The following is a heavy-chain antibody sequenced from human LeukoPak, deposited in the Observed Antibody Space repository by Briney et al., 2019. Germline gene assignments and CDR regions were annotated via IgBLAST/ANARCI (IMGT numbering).Heavy chain of an antibody. CDR3: ARKYGGYADY. V-gene: IGHV3-21*01. CDR2: ISPNSIDM. D-gene: IGHD5-12*01. J-gene: IGHJ4*02. Sequence: PGGSLRLSCAASGFTLSSSTMNWVRQAPGKGLEWVSSISPNSIDMYYGDSVKGRFTISRDNAKNSLYLQMNSLRDEDTAVYYCARKYGGYADYWGQGTLVTVSS. CDR1: GFTLSSST.